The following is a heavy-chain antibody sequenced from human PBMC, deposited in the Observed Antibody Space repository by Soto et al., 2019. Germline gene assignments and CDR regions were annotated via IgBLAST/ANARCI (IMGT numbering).Heavy chain of an antibody. CDR3: ARDADGHVGTGGGMDV. CDR1: GFIFNRYG. V-gene: IGHV3-33*01. D-gene: IGHD3-10*01. Sequence: QAQLVESGGDVVQPGTSLRLSCAVSGFIFNRYGMHWVRQAPGKGLEWVAVIWHDGSKKLYADSVRGRFTISRDDSKNPLFLQMNSLGVDDTAVYYCARDADGHVGTGGGMDVWGQGTTVTASS. J-gene: IGHJ6*02. CDR2: IWHDGSKK.